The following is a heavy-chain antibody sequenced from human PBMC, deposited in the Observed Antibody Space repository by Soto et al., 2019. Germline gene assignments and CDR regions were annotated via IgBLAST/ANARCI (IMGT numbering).Heavy chain of an antibody. CDR2: IIPIFGTA. CDR1: GGTFSSYA. J-gene: IGHJ3*02. CDR3: ARDPLTMIVVAIGPLDAFDI. V-gene: IGHV1-69*12. Sequence: QVQLVQSGAEVKKPGSSVKVSCKASGGTFSSYAISWVRQAPGQGLEWMGGIIPIFGTANYAQKFQGRVTITADESTCTSYMELSRLRSYDPAVYDCARDPLTMIVVAIGPLDAFDIWGQGTMVTVSS. D-gene: IGHD3-22*01.